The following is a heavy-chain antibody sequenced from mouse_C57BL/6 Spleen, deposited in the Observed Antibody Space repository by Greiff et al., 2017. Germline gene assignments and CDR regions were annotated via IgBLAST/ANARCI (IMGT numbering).Heavy chain of an antibody. J-gene: IGHJ2*01. CDR2: IYPGSGST. D-gene: IGHD4-1*01. CDR1: GYTFTSYW. V-gene: IGHV1-55*01. CDR3: ARAGAWDVDY. Sequence: QVQLQQPGAELVKPGASVKMSCKASGYTFTSYWITWVKQRPGQGLEWIGDIYPGSGSTNYNEKFKSKATLTVDPSSSTAYRQLSSLTSEDSAVYYCARAGAWDVDYWGQGTTLTVSS.